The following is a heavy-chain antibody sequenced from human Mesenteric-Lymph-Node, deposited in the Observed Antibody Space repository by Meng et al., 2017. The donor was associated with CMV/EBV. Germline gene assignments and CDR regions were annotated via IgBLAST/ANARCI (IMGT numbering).Heavy chain of an antibody. CDR2: ITSRSTYI. J-gene: IGHJ4*02. CDR1: GFTFNTYT. Sequence: GESLKISCAASGFTFNTYTMSWVRQAPGKGLEWVSSITSRSTYIYYTDSVKGRFTISRDNAKNSLYLQMSSLRAEDTAVYYCARDFAPDQLLTEFFDYCGQGTLVTVSS. CDR3: ARDFAPDQLLTEFFDY. V-gene: IGHV3-21*01. D-gene: IGHD2-2*01.